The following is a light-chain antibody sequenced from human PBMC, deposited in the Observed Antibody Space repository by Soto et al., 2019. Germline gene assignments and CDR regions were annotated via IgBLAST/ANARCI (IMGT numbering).Light chain of an antibody. CDR2: GAS. CDR1: QSVSSN. Sequence: MTQSPSSVSASVEDRVTITCRASQSVSSNLAWYQQKPGQAPRLLIYGASTRATGIPARFSGSGSGTEFTLTISSLQSEDFAVYYCQQYNNWPPLTFGGGTKVEIK. J-gene: IGKJ4*01. V-gene: IGKV3-15*01. CDR3: QQYNNWPPLT.